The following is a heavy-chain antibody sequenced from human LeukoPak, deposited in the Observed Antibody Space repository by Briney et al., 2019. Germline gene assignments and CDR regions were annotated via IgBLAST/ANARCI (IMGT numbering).Heavy chain of an antibody. J-gene: IGHJ4*02. D-gene: IGHD3-10*01. CDR1: GGSINTYY. CDR3: ARGAGPDY. CDR2: IFYSGNT. Sequence: SETLSLTCTVSGGSINTYYWSWIRQPPGKGLEWIGHIFYSGNTNYNPTLKIPATRSVDTSKHHVSLKLSSVTAAATDVYYCARGAGPDYWGQGTLVAVSS. V-gene: IGHV4-59*01.